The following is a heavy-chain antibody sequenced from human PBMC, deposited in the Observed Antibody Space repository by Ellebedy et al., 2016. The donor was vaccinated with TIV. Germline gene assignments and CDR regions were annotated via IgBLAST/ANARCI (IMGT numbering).Heavy chain of an antibody. CDR1: GYIFTTYW. D-gene: IGHD6-13*01. CDR3: VVGSASNSANEGIYFDD. V-gene: IGHV5-51*01. CDR2: IHPADSDV. Sequence: PGGSLRLSCKGSGYIFTTYWIGWVRQMPGKGLEWMGVIHPADSDVKYSPSLVGQVTISADKSIYTASLQWTRLKASDTAVYYCVVGSASNSANEGIYFDDWGQGTLVTVSS. J-gene: IGHJ4*02.